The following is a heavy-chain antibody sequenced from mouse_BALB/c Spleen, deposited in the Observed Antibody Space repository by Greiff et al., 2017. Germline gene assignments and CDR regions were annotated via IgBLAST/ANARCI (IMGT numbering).Heavy chain of an antibody. CDR1: GYTFTSYW. D-gene: IGHD4-1*02. J-gene: IGHJ4*01. CDR3: ARYPNWDPYAMDY. CDR2: INPSTGYT. V-gene: IGHV1-7*01. Sequence: VQLQQSGAELAKPGASVKMSCKASGYTFTSYWMHWVKQRPGQGLEWIGYINPSTGYTEYNQKFKDKATLTADKSSSTAYMQLSSLTSEDSAVYYCARYPNWDPYAMDYWGQGTSVTVSS.